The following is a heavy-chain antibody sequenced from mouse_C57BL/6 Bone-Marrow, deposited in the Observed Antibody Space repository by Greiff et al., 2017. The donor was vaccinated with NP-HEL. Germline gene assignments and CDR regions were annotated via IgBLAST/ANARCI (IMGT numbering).Heavy chain of an antibody. CDR2: IYTRSGNT. D-gene: IGHD3-2*02. CDR3: ARTAQATWFAC. CDR1: GYTFTSYG. V-gene: IGHV1-81*01. J-gene: IGHJ3*01. Sequence: VQLVESGAELVRPGASLKLSCKASGYTFTSYGISWVWQSTGQGLAWIAEIYTRSGNTYYIEKFKGKATLTADKSSSTAYRELRTLTSEGSAVYFCARTAQATWFACWGTVTLVTGYA.